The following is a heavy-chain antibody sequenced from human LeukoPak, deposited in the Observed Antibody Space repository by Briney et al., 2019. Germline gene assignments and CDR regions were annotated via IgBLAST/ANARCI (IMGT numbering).Heavy chain of an antibody. D-gene: IGHD6-13*01. CDR2: IKEDGNEK. Sequence: GGSLRLSCAASGFTFSTYWMSWVRQAPGKGLEWEANIKEDGNEKYYVDSVKGRFTISRDNAKNSLYLQMNSLRAEDTAVYYCARPQQQLVQPMNYYYMDVWGKGTTVTVSS. CDR3: ARPQQQLVQPMNYYYMDV. V-gene: IGHV3-7*01. J-gene: IGHJ6*03. CDR1: GFTFSTYW.